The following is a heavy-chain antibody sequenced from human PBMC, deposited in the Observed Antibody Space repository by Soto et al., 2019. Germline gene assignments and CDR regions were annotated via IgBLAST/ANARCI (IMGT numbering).Heavy chain of an antibody. V-gene: IGHV4-4*01. D-gene: IGHD6-19*01. CDR3: ARGRGRYSSGWSWFDP. CDR2: IFQSGST. CDR1: GGTIRSPDW. Sequence: LSLSCGVSGGTIRSPDWWTWVRQPPGKGLEWIGEIFQSGSTNYTPSLESRVTISVDKSKNQFSLTLTSVTAADTAVYFCARGRGRYSSGWSWFDPWGQGILVTVSS. J-gene: IGHJ5*02.